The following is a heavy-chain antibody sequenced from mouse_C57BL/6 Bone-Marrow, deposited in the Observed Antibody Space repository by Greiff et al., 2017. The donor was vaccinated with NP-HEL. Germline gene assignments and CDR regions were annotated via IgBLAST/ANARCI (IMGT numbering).Heavy chain of an antibody. D-gene: IGHD3-3*01. V-gene: IGHV5-6*01. CDR3: ARHGWTRGYAMDY. CDR2: ISSGGSYT. CDR1: GFTFSSYG. J-gene: IGHJ4*01. Sequence: EVQLVESGGDLVKPGGSLKLSCAASGFTFSSYGMSWVRQTPDKRLEWVATISSGGSYTYYPDSVKGRFTISRDNAKNTLYLQMSSLKSEDTAMYYWARHGWTRGYAMDYWGQGTSVTVSS.